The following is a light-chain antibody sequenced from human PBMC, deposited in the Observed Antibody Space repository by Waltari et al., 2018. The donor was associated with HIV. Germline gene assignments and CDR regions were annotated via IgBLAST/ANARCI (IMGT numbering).Light chain of an antibody. CDR2: ETS. CDR3: QQRGTWPLVT. CDR1: QSVSRH. J-gene: IGKJ4*01. Sequence: EIALTQSPATLSVSPGERAVLSCRASQSVSRHLAWYQQKSGQGPRLLIYETSTRAAGTPGRFNGSGSGTDFALTITDVEPGDVAVYYCQQRGTWPLVTFGGGTKVE. V-gene: IGKV3-11*01.